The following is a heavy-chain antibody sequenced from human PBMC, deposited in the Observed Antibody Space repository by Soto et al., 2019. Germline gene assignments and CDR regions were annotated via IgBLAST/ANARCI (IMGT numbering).Heavy chain of an antibody. CDR3: AKDRQGYCISSSCYYFH. J-gene: IGHJ1*01. D-gene: IGHD2-2*01. CDR1: GFTFNTYG. Sequence: QVQLVEAGGGVVQPGRSLRLSCAASGFTFNTYGMHWGRQAPGKGLEWVAIISYDGSKTNYADSVKGRFTVSRDNSKNTLYLQMNSLRAEDTAVYYCAKDRQGYCISSSCYYFHWGQGTLVTVSS. CDR2: ISYDGSKT. V-gene: IGHV3-30*18.